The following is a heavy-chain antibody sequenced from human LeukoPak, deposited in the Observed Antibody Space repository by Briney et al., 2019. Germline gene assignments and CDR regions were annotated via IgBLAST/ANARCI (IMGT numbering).Heavy chain of an antibody. Sequence: PGGSLRFSCAASGFTFSSYAMSWVRQAPGKGLEWVSAISGSGGSTYYADSVKGRFTISRDNSKNTLYLQMNSLRAEDTAVYYCARDGGIAVAGTFNYFDYWGQGTLVTVSS. CDR2: ISGSGGST. D-gene: IGHD6-19*01. V-gene: IGHV3-23*01. CDR3: ARDGGIAVAGTFNYFDY. CDR1: GFTFSSYA. J-gene: IGHJ4*02.